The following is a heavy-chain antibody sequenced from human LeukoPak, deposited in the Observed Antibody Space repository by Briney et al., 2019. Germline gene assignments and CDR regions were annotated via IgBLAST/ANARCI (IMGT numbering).Heavy chain of an antibody. CDR3: ARDPGAYGGRWEWYFDL. CDR1: GFTFSSYA. D-gene: IGHD4-23*01. Sequence: PGGSLRLSCAASGFTFSSYAMSWVRQAPGKGLEWVSAIRGSGGSTYYADSVKGRFTISRDNSKNTLYLQMNSLRAEDTAVYYCARDPGAYGGRWEWYFDLWGRGTLVTVSS. J-gene: IGHJ2*01. V-gene: IGHV3-23*01. CDR2: IRGSGGST.